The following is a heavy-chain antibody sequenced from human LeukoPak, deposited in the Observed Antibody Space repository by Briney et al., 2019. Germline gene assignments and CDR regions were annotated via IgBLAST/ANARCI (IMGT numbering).Heavy chain of an antibody. Sequence: YVGGATYYADSVKGRFTISRDNSENTLYLQMKSLRAEDTAVYYCARGDAYNFFDYWGQGTLVTVSS. D-gene: IGHD5-24*01. CDR3: ARGDAYNFFDY. CDR2: YVGGAT. J-gene: IGHJ4*02. V-gene: IGHV3-53*01.